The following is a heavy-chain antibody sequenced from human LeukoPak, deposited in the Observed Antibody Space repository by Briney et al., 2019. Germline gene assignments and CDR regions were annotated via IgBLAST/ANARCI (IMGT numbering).Heavy chain of an antibody. D-gene: IGHD3-3*01. V-gene: IGHV5-51*01. CDR1: GYSFTNYW. CDR2: IYPSDSDT. J-gene: IGHJ4*02. Sequence: GESLKISCKGSGYSFTNYWIGWVRLVPGKGLEWMGFIYPSDSDTRYSPSFQGQVTISADKSISTAYLQWSSLKASDTAMYFCALRGYQYNYFDYWGQGTLVTVSS. CDR3: ALRGYQYNYFDY.